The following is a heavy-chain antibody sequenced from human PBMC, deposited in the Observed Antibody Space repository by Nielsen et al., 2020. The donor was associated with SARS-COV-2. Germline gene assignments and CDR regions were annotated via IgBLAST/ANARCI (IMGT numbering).Heavy chain of an antibody. CDR2: IIPIFGTA. J-gene: IGHJ4*02. CDR1: GGTFSSYA. CDR3: ARALRVGSGSKGDY. V-gene: IGHV1-69*06. Sequence: SVKVSCKASGGTFSSYAISWVRQAPGQGLEWMGGIIPIFGTANYAQKFQGRVTITADKSTSTAYMELSSLRSEDTAVYYCARALRVGSGSKGDYWGQGTLVAVSS. D-gene: IGHD3-10*01.